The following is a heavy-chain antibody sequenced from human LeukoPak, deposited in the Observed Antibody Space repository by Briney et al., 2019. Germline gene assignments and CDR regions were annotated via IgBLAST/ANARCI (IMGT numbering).Heavy chain of an antibody. D-gene: IGHD6-13*01. CDR2: INPNSGGT. V-gene: IGHV1-2*02. Sequence: ASVKVSCKASGYTFTGCYMHWVRQAPGQGREWMGWINPNSGGTNYAQKFQGRVTTTRDTSITTAYMELSRLRSDDTAVYYCARAYSSTPYYYYYMDVWGKGTTVTVSS. CDR1: GYTFTGCY. CDR3: ARAYSSTPYYYYYMDV. J-gene: IGHJ6*03.